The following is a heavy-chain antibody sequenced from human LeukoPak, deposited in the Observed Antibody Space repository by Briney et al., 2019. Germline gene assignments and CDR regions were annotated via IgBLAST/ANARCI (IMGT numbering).Heavy chain of an antibody. CDR1: GFTFSSYD. CDR3: ANGYRYCSSTSCDFDY. D-gene: IGHD2-2*01. V-gene: IGHV3-30*02. J-gene: IGHJ4*02. CDR2: IQYDESTR. Sequence: GGSLRLSCAASGFTFSSYDMHWVRQAPGKGLEWVAFIQYDESTRYYADSLKGRITISRDNSKNTLYLQMNSLRAEDTAVYYCANGYRYCSSTSCDFDYWGQGTLVTVSS.